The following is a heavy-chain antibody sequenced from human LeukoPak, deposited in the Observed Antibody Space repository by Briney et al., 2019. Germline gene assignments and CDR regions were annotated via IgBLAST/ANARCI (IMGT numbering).Heavy chain of an antibody. CDR2: IWYDGSNK. CDR1: GFMFRSYG. J-gene: IGHJ4*02. D-gene: IGHD5-18*01. CDR3: ARGHVRGYSYGFGY. Sequence: GRSLRLSCAASGFMFRSYGMHWVRQAPGKGLEWVAVIWYDGSNKYYTDSVKGRFTISRDNSNNTLYLQINSLRVEDTAVYYCARGHVRGYSYGFGYWGQGSLVTVSS. V-gene: IGHV3-33*08.